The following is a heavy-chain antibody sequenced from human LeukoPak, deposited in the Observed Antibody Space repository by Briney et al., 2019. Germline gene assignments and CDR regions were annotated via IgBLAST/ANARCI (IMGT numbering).Heavy chain of an antibody. D-gene: IGHD3-10*01. CDR3: ARDEITMVRGVAPIIFDY. CDR1: GFTFSSYA. J-gene: IGHJ4*02. Sequence: GGSLRLSCAASGFTFSSYAMHWVRQAPGKGLEWVAVISYDGSNKYYADSVKGRFTISRDNSKNTLYLQMNSLRAEDTAVYYCARDEITMVRGVAPIIFDYWGQGTLVTVSS. CDR2: ISYDGSNK. V-gene: IGHV3-30-3*01.